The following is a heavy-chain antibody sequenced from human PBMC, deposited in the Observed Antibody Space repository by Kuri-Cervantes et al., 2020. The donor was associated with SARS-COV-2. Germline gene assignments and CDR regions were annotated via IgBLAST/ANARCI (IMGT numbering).Heavy chain of an antibody. J-gene: IGHJ5*02. Sequence: ASVKVSCKASGYTFTSYGISWVRQAPGQGLEWMGWISAYNGNTNYAQKLQGRVTMTTDTSTGTAYMELSSLRSEDTAVYYCARDTGYSHNWFDPWGQGTLVTVSS. CDR2: ISAYNGNT. CDR1: GYTFTSYG. CDR3: ARDTGYSHNWFDP. D-gene: IGHD6-13*01. V-gene: IGHV1-18*04.